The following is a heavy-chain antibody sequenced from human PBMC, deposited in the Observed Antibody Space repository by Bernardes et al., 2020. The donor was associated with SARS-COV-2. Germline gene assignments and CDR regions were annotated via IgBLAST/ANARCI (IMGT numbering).Heavy chain of an antibody. D-gene: IGHD6-13*01. J-gene: IGHJ4*02. CDR2: IDPTSTYM. V-gene: IGHV3-21*01. Sequence: VGSLRLSCAASGSALSGSRMDWVRQAPGKGLEWVASIDPTSTYMYYADSVKGRFTISRDNAKNSLDLQMNRLRAEDTAVYYCARGLAAATDLDFWGQGTLVTVSS. CDR3: ARGLAAATDLDF. CDR1: GSALSGSR.